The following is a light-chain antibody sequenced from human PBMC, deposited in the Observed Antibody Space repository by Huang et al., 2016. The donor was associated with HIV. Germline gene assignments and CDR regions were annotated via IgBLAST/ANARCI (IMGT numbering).Light chain of an antibody. J-gene: IGKJ4*01. Sequence: IQLTQSTSSLSASVGDRVSITCRASQDITSYLAWYQQKPGKAPNHLIYSASTLQTGVPSRFNGSGSGTNFTLTVSSLQPEDFATYYCQQLNSYPLTFGGGTKVEIK. V-gene: IGKV1-9*01. CDR2: SAS. CDR1: QDITSY. CDR3: QQLNSYPLT.